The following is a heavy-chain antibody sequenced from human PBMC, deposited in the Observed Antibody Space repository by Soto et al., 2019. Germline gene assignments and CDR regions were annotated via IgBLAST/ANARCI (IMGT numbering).Heavy chain of an antibody. CDR1: ILTVISYA. CDR2: GSGSGGST. V-gene: IGHV3-23*01. CDR3: AKGSVGSTLQPYYVDF. J-gene: IGHJ4*02. Sequence: PGGSLSLSCAVSILTVISYAMSWVRQRPRKVQEWDSTGSGSGGSTNYADSVKGRVTISSDNSRETLCLHMNNMRADDTAVYYCAKGSVGSTLQPYYVDFWGQGTLVTVSS. D-gene: IGHD2-15*01.